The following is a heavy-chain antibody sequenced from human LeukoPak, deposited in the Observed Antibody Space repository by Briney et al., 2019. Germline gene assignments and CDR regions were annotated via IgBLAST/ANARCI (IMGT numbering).Heavy chain of an antibody. CDR1: GGSISSYY. V-gene: IGHV4-59*08. Sequence: SETLSLTCTVSGGSISSYYWSWIRQPPGKGLEWIGYIYYSGSTNYNPSLKSRVTISVDTSKNQFSLKLSSVTAADTAVYYCARRPYYYYYMDVWGKGTTVTVSS. CDR3: ARRPYYYYYMDV. J-gene: IGHJ6*03. CDR2: IYYSGST.